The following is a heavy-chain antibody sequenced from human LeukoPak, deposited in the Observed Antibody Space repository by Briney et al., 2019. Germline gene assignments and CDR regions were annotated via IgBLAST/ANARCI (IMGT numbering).Heavy chain of an antibody. CDR1: GFTFSSAW. CDR2: IKSRTDGGTT. J-gene: IGHJ4*02. D-gene: IGHD2-15*01. CDR3: ATDPAIYCSGGSCYFIDY. V-gene: IGHV3-15*01. Sequence: PGGSLRLSCAASGFTFSSAWMSWVRQAPGKGLEWVGRIKSRTDGGTTDHAASVKGRFTISRDDSKNMLYLQMNNLKTEDTAVYYCATDPAIYCSGGSCYFIDYWGQGSLVTVSS.